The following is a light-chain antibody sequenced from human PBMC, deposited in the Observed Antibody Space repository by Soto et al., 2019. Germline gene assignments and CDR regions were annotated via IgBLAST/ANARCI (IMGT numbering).Light chain of an antibody. CDR1: SSDVGGYNL. CDR3: SSYTSINTYV. J-gene: IGLJ1*01. CDR2: DVS. V-gene: IGLV2-14*03. Sequence: QSVLTQPASVSGSPGQSITISCTGTSSDVGGYNLVSWYQQHPGKAPKLMIYDVSNRPSGVSNRFSGSKSGNTATLTISGLQAEDEADYYCSSYTSINTYVFGTGTKVTVL.